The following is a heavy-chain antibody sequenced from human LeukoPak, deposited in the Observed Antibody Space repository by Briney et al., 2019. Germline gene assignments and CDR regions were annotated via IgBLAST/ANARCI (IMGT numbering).Heavy chain of an antibody. D-gene: IGHD6-25*01. J-gene: IGHJ4*02. CDR1: GFTFDDYA. CDR3: AKDRGAAAAQLYYFDY. V-gene: IGHV3-9*01. Sequence: PGGSLRLSCAASGFTFDDYAMHWVRQAPVKGLEWVSGISWNSGSIGYADSVKGRFTISRDNAKNSLYLQMNSLRAEDTALYYCAKDRGAAAAQLYYFDYWGQGTLVTVSS. CDR2: ISWNSGSI.